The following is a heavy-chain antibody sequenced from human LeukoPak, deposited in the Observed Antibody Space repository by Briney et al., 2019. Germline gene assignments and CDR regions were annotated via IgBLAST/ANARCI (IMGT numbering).Heavy chain of an antibody. D-gene: IGHD6-13*01. J-gene: IGHJ4*02. Sequence: PGGSLRLSCAASGFTFSSHSLMWVRQAPGKGLEWVSSISPDSGYIYYADSVKGRFTISRDNAENSLFLQMNSLGAEDTAVYYCAPFSAVTHYYFDYWGQGPLVTVSS. CDR2: ISPDSGYI. CDR1: GFTFSSHS. V-gene: IGHV3-21*01. CDR3: APFSAVTHYYFDY.